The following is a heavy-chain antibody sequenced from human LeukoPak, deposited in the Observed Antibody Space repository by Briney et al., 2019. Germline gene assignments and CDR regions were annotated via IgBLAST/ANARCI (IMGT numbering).Heavy chain of an antibody. V-gene: IGHV3-74*01. CDR3: TTNPIGGFDY. CDR2: INSDGSST. D-gene: IGHD3-3*01. CDR1: GFTFSRYW. Sequence: EGSLRLSCAASGFTFSRYWMHWVRQAPGKGLVWVSRINSDGSSTSYADSVKGRFTISRDNAKNTLYVQTNSLRAEDTAVYYCTTNPIGGFDYWGQGTLVTVSS. J-gene: IGHJ4*02.